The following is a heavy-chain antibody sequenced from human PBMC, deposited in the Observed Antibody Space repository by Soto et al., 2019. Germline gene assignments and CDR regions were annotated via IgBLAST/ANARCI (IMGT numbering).Heavy chain of an antibody. D-gene: IGHD6-25*01. CDR1: GFSLSTSGVG. V-gene: IGHV2-5*02. CDR3: AHRRRAAGGYFFDY. CDR2: IYWDDDK. J-gene: IGHJ4*02. Sequence: QITLKEFGPTLVKPTQTLTLTCTFSGFSLSTSGVGVGWIRQPPGKALEWLALIYWDDDKRYSPSLKSRLTITKDTSKNQVVLTMTNMDPMDTATYYCAHRRRAAGGYFFDYWGQGTLVTVSS.